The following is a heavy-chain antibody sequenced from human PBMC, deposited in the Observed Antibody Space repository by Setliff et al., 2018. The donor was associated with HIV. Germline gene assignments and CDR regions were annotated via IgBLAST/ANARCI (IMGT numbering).Heavy chain of an antibody. CDR3: ARYFRDGSYNDY. CDR1: GFTFDDFG. CDR2: INWSGGST. D-gene: IGHD3-10*01. Sequence: GGSLRLSCAASGFTFDDFGMSWVRQAPGKGLEWVSTINWSGGSTSYADSVKGRFTISRDNSKNSLYLQMNSLRGDDTAVYYCARYFRDGSYNDYWGQGTLVTAPQ. V-gene: IGHV3-20*04. J-gene: IGHJ4*02.